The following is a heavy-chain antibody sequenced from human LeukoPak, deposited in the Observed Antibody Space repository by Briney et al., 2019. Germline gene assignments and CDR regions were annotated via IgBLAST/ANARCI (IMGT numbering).Heavy chain of an antibody. CDR2: ISHDGGNK. D-gene: IGHD6-6*01. CDR1: GFTFSSYA. J-gene: IGHJ4*02. Sequence: GGSLRLSCAASGFTFSSYAMHWVRQAPGKGLEWVAVISHDGGNKYYADSVKGRFTISRDNSKNTLYLQMNSLRAEDTAVHYCARVVVSSSSDYFDYWGQGTLVTVSS. V-gene: IGHV3-30*04. CDR3: ARVVVSSSSDYFDY.